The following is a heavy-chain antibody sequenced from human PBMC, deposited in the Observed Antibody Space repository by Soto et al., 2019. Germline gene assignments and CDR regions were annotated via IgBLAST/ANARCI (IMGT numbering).Heavy chain of an antibody. J-gene: IGHJ6*02. D-gene: IGHD1-26*01. V-gene: IGHV3-30*03. CDR2: ISYDSTKT. CDR3: ARTRSAWSDFHYYSLDV. Sequence: GGSLRLSCAASGFTLISYGMNWVRQGPGNGLEWVAFISYDSTKTYYADSVKGRFTISRDNSNSALYVQMNSLTGEDTAVYYCARTRSAWSDFHYYSLDVWGQGTTVTVSS. CDR1: GFTLISYG.